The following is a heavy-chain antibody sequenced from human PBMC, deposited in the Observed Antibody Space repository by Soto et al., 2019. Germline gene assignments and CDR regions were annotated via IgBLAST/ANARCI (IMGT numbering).Heavy chain of an antibody. V-gene: IGHV4-59*01. CDR2: IYYSGST. D-gene: IGHD3-10*01. CDR3: ARTKLRYYYYGMDV. Sequence: PSETLSLTCTVSGGSISSYYWSWIRQPPGKGLEWIGYIYYSGSTNYNPSLKSRVTISVDTSKNQFSLKLSSVTAADTAVYYCARTKLRYYYYGMDVWGQGTTVTVSS. J-gene: IGHJ6*02. CDR1: GGSISSYY.